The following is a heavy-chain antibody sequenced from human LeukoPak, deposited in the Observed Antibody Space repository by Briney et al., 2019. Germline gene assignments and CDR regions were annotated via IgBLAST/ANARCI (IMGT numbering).Heavy chain of an antibody. Sequence: GGSLRLSCAASGFTFGSDWMSWVRQAPGKGREWVANIKQDGSEKYYVDSVKGRFTFSRDNAKNSLYLQMNSLRAEDTAVYYCARGRRPSLVVTPGDAFDIWGQGTMVTVSS. CDR1: GFTFGSDW. CDR3: ARGRRPSLVVTPGDAFDI. V-gene: IGHV3-7*01. CDR2: IKQDGSEK. J-gene: IGHJ3*02. D-gene: IGHD4-23*01.